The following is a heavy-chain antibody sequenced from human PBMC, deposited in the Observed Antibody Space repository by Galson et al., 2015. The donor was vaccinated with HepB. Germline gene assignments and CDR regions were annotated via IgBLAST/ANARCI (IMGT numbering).Heavy chain of an antibody. CDR3: ARSYYYDSSSYPPNVGFDY. CDR1: GYTFTNYY. CDR2: INPSTGST. D-gene: IGHD3-22*01. Sequence: SVKVSCKASGYTFTNYYLHWVRQAPGQGLEWMGIINPSTGSTTYAQKFQGRLTMTRDTSTSTVHMELSSLRAEDTAVYYCARSYYYDSSSYPPNVGFDYWGQGTLVTVSS. V-gene: IGHV1-46*01. J-gene: IGHJ4*02.